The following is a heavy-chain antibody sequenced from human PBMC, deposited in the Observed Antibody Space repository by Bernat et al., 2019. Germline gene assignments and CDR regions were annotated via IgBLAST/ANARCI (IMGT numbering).Heavy chain of an antibody. CDR3: ARAGFGNHFDF. J-gene: IGHJ4*02. D-gene: IGHD4-23*01. V-gene: IGHV1-46*01. Sequence: QVQLVQSGAEVKKPGASLKISCKASGYTFTSYFIHWVRQAPGQGLEWMGIINPSGGSTSYAQNFQGRVTMTRDTSTGIVYMDLSSLRSEDTAVYYCARAGFGNHFDFWGQGTLVTVSS. CDR2: INPSGGST. CDR1: GYTFTSYF.